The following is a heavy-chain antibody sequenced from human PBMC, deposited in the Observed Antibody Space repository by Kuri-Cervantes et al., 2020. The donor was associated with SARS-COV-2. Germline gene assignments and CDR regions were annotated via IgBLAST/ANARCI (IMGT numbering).Heavy chain of an antibody. CDR1: GGTFSSYA. J-gene: IGHJ5*02. Sequence: SVKVSCKASGGTFSSYAISWVRQAPGQGLEWMGRIIPIFGTANYAQKFQGRVTITADESTSTAYMELSSLRSEDTAVYYCARSSKGRPGYCSSTSCYIGGGWYDPWGQGTLVTVSS. V-gene: IGHV1-69*13. CDR3: ARSSKGRPGYCSSTSCYIGGGWYDP. CDR2: IIPIFGTA. D-gene: IGHD2-2*02.